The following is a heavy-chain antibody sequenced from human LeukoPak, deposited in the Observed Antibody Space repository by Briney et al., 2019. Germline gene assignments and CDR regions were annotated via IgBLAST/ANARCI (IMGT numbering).Heavy chain of an antibody. Sequence: GGSLRLSCAASGFTFSSYAMSWVRQAPGKGLEWVSAISGSGGSTYYADSVKGRFTISRDNSKNPLYLQMTSLRAEDTAVYYCAKSPRIAVAGTKVIFDYWRQGTLVTVSS. CDR2: ISGSGGST. D-gene: IGHD6-19*01. CDR1: GFTFSSYA. V-gene: IGHV3-23*01. J-gene: IGHJ4*02. CDR3: AKSPRIAVAGTKVIFDY.